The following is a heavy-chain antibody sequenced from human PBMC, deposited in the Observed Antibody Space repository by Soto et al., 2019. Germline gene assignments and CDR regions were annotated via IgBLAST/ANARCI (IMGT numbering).Heavy chain of an antibody. CDR1: GFTFSSYA. V-gene: IGHV3-30-3*01. CDR2: ISYDGSNK. Sequence: GGSLRLSCAASGFTFSSYAMHWVRQAPGKGLEWVAVISYDGSNKYYADSVKGRFTISRDNSKNTLYLQMNSLRAEDTAVYYCAATLKPPYCGGDCYSGWFDPWGQGTLVTVSS. J-gene: IGHJ5*02. D-gene: IGHD2-21*02. CDR3: AATLKPPYCGGDCYSGWFDP.